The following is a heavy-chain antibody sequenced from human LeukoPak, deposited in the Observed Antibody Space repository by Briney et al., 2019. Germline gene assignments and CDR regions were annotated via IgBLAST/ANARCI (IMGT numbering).Heavy chain of an antibody. CDR2: IYHSGST. CDR3: ARQPDARPGYFQH. D-gene: IGHD1-14*01. J-gene: IGHJ1*01. Sequence: SETLSLTCTVSGGSISSSSYYWGWIRQPPGKGREWIGSIYHSGSTYYNPSLKSRVTISVDTSKNQFSLKLSSVTAADTAVYYCARQPDARPGYFQHWGQGTLVTVSS. V-gene: IGHV4-39*01. CDR1: GGSISSSSYY.